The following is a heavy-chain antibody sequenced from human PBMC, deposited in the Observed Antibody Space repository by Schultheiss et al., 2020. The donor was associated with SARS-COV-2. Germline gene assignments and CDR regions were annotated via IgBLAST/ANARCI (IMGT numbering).Heavy chain of an antibody. CDR2: ISSSSSYI. CDR3: ARDQRMVRGVS. J-gene: IGHJ4*02. Sequence: GESLKISCAASGFTFSSYSMNWVRQAPGKGLEWVSSISSSSSYIYYADSVKGRFTISRDNAKNSLYLQMNSLRAEDTAVYYCARDQRMVRGVSWGQGTLVTVSS. CDR1: GFTFSSYS. D-gene: IGHD3-10*01. V-gene: IGHV3-21*01.